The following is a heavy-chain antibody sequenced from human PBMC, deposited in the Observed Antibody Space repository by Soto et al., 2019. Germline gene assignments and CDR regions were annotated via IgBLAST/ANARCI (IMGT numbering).Heavy chain of an antibody. CDR3: AKMYSSGWYYEDY. CDR1: GFTFSYFA. Sequence: EVQLLESWGGDLVQPGGSLRLSCAASGFTFSYFAMSWVRQAPGQGLEWVSTISGNGVTTYYAGSVKGRLTISRDNSKNTLYLQLNSLRAEDTAVYYCAKMYSSGWYYEDYWGQGTLVTVSS. J-gene: IGHJ4*02. CDR2: ISGNGVTT. V-gene: IGHV3-23*01. D-gene: IGHD6-19*01.